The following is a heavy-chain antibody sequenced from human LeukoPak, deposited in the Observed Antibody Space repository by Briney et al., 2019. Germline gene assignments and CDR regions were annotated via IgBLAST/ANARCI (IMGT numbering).Heavy chain of an antibody. J-gene: IGHJ4*02. V-gene: IGHV4-4*07. D-gene: IGHD3-9*01. CDR2: IYTSGST. CDR3: ARGGVDWTFDY. Sequence: SETLSLTCTVSGGSISNYYWSWIRQPAGKGLEWIGHIYTSGSTNYNPSLKSRVTMSVDTSKNQFSLNLSSATAADTAVYYCARGGVDWTFDYWGQGTLVTVSS. CDR1: GGSISNYY.